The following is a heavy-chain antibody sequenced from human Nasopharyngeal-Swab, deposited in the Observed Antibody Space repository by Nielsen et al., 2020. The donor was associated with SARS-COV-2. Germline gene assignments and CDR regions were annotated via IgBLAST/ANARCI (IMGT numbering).Heavy chain of an antibody. Sequence: GESLKISCVASGFTFSNYWVSWVRQAPGKGLEWVANINQDGTETFYVDSVKGRFTISRDNAKNSLYLQMNSLRGEDTAVYFCAKGEDSGSYYVYPLPDYWGQGTLVTVSS. V-gene: IGHV3-7*01. D-gene: IGHD1-26*01. CDR1: GFTFSNYW. J-gene: IGHJ4*02. CDR3: AKGEDSGSYYVYPLPDY. CDR2: INQDGTET.